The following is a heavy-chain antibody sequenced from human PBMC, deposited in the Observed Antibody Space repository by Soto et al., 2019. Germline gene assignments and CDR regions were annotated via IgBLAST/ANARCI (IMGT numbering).Heavy chain of an antibody. CDR1: GGSISSYY. V-gene: IGHV4-59*08. CDR3: ARHRTYYDFWSGYGDAFDI. J-gene: IGHJ3*02. CDR2: IYYSGST. Sequence: SETLSLTCTVSGGSISSYYWSWIRQPPGKGLEWIGYIYYSGSTNYNPSLKSRVTISVDTSKNQFSLKLSSVTAADTAVFYCARHRTYYDFWSGYGDAFDIWGQGTMVTVSS. D-gene: IGHD3-3*01.